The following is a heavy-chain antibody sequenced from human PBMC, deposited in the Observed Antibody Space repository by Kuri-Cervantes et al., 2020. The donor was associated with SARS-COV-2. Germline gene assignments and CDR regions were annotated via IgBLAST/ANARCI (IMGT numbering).Heavy chain of an antibody. CDR2: IKQDGSEK. V-gene: IGHV3-7*03. D-gene: IGHD6-13*01. CDR1: GFTFSSYW. CDR3: AKCSPYSSSGRPVPFDI. Sequence: GGSLRLSCAASGFTFSSYWMSWVRQAPGKGLEWVANIKQDGSEKYYVDSVKGRFTISRDNAKNSLYLQMNSLRAEDTAVYYCAKCSPYSSSGRPVPFDIWGQGTMVTVSS. J-gene: IGHJ3*02.